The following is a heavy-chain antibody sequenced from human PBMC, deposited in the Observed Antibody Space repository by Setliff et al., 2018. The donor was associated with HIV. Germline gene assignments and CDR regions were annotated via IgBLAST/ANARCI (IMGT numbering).Heavy chain of an antibody. V-gene: IGHV3-20*04. D-gene: IGHD3-22*01. Sequence: GGSLRLSCAGSGFIFEDYAMHWVRQAPGKGLEWVSGINYNGVNTYYVDSVKGRFTISRDNAKNSLYLQMNSLRVEDTAVYYCAREDSSGYPYNWFDPWGQGTLVTVSS. CDR2: INYNGVNT. J-gene: IGHJ5*02. CDR3: AREDSSGYPYNWFDP. CDR1: GFIFEDYA.